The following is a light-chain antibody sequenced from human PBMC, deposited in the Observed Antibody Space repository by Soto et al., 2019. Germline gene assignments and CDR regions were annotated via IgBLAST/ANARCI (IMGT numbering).Light chain of an antibody. CDR3: TSYTSSSTLDV. Sequence: QSVLTQPASVSGSPGQSITISCTGTSADIGFYDYVSWYQQHPGKAPKLMIYEVSNRPLGVSNRFSGSKSGNTASLTISGLQAEDEADYYCTSYTSSSTLDVFGTGTKLTVL. V-gene: IGLV2-14*01. CDR1: SADIGFYDY. CDR2: EVS. J-gene: IGLJ1*01.